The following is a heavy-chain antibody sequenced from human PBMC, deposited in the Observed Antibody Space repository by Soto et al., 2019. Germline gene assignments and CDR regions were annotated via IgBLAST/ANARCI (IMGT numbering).Heavy chain of an antibody. CDR3: ARVGAYDSSAPHI. V-gene: IGHV1-69*02. Sequence: QVQLVQSGAEVKKPGSSVKVSCKASGGTFSSYTISWVRQAPGQGLEWMGRIIPILGIANYAQKFQGRVTITADKSTSTAYMELSSLRSEDTAVYHCARVGAYDSSAPHIWGQGTMVTVSS. CDR1: GGTFSSYT. J-gene: IGHJ3*02. D-gene: IGHD3-22*01. CDR2: IIPILGIA.